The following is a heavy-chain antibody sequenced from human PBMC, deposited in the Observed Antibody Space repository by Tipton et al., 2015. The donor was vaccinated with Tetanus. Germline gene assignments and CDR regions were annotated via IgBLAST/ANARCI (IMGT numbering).Heavy chain of an antibody. Sequence: RSLRLSCAAAGFTFEDFAMHWVRQAPGKGLEWVSGISWNGGSTGYADSVKGRFTISRDNAKNSLYLQMNSLRDEDTAVYHCARSITMIVVEREFDYWGQGTLVTVSS. D-gene: IGHD3-22*01. J-gene: IGHJ4*02. CDR1: GFTFEDFA. V-gene: IGHV3-9*01. CDR3: ARSITMIVVEREFDY. CDR2: ISWNGGST.